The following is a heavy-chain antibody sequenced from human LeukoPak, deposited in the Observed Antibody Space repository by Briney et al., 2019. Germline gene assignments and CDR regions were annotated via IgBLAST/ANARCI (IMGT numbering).Heavy chain of an antibody. CDR3: ARSHSGYDHDFDY. D-gene: IGHD5-12*01. CDR1: GYTFTGYY. CDR2: INPNSGGT. J-gene: IGHJ4*02. V-gene: IGHV1-2*02. Sequence: GASVKVSCKASGYTFTGYYVHWVRQAPGQGLEWMGWINPNSGGTNYAQKFQGRVTMTRDTSISTAYMELSRLRSDDTAVYYCARSHSGYDHDFDYWGQGTLVTVSS.